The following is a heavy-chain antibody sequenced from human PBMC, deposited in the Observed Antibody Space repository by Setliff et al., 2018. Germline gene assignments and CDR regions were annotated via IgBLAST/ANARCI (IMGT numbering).Heavy chain of an antibody. CDR3: AISTIFGVVSPTPDAFDI. Sequence: GASVKVSCKASGGTFSSYDISWVRQAPGQGLEWMGRIIPIFGTANYAQKFQGRVTITADKSTSTACMELSRLRSEDTAVYYCAISTIFGVVSPTPDAFDIWGQGTMVTVSS. CDR2: IIPIFGTA. D-gene: IGHD3-3*01. CDR1: GGTFSSYD. J-gene: IGHJ3*02. V-gene: IGHV1-69*06.